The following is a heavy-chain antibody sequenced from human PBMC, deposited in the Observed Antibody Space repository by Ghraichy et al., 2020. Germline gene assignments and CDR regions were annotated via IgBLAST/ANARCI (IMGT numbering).Heavy chain of an antibody. J-gene: IGHJ6*02. V-gene: IGHV1-18*01. CDR1: GYTFTSYG. CDR2: ISAYNGNT. CDR3: ARDQDFGVVIPLYYYYYGMDV. D-gene: IGHD3-3*01. Sequence: ASVKVSCKASGYTFTSYGISWVRQAPGQGLEWMGWISAYNGNTNYAQKLQGRVTMTTDTSTSTAYMELRSLRSDDTAVYYCARDQDFGVVIPLYYYYYGMDVWGQGTTVTVSS.